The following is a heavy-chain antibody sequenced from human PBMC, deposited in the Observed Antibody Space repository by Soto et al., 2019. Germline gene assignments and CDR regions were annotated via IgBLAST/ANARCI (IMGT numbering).Heavy chain of an antibody. CDR1: GFTFSHAW. J-gene: IGHJ4*02. D-gene: IGHD5-12*01. CDR3: IGTYSGSSMRFDY. Sequence: EVQLVESGGGLVQPGGSLRLSCAASGFTFSHAWMTWVRQAPGTGLEWVGRVKSKTDGGTIDYAAPVKDRFTISRDDSKNTLYLEMNSLQTEDTAVYYCIGTYSGSSMRFDYWGQGTLGTVSS. V-gene: IGHV3-15*01. CDR2: VKSKTDGGTI.